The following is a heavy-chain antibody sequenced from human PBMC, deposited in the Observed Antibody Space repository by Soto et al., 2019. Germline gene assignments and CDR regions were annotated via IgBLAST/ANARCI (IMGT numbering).Heavy chain of an antibody. J-gene: IGHJ4*02. D-gene: IGHD6-19*01. CDR1: GASVTRDSSY. V-gene: IGHV4-61*03. CDR3: ARDMNIGWFFL. CDR2: VYHTGST. Sequence: SETLSLTCIVSGASVTRDSSYWSWIRQTPDKGLEWIGSVYHTGSTKYNPSLKSRVTMLLDGSETHFSLRLNSVAAADTAIYYCARDMNIGWFFLWGRGTLVTVSS.